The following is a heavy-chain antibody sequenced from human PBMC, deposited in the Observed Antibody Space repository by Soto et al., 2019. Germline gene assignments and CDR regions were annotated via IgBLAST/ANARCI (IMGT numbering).Heavy chain of an antibody. V-gene: IGHV1-69*12. J-gene: IGHJ6*02. Sequence: QVQLVQSGAEVKKPGSSVKVSCKASGGTFSRYGISWVRQAPGQGLEWMGGIIPIFGTANYAQKFQGRVTITADDSTSTAYMELSRLRSEDTAVYYCARATEFVYYYGMDVWGQGTTVTVSS. CDR1: GGTFSRYG. CDR3: ARATEFVYYYGMDV. CDR2: IIPIFGTA. D-gene: IGHD2-15*01.